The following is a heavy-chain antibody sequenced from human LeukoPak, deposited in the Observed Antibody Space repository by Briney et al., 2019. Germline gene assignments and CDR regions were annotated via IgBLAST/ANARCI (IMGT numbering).Heavy chain of an antibody. CDR2: IYYSGST. Sequence: PSETLSLTCTVSGGSISSYYWSWIRQPPGKGLEWIGYIYYSGSTNYNPSLKSRVTISVDTSKNQFSLKLSSVTAADTAVYYCARDGQWPPSGGFDYWGQGTLVTVSS. J-gene: IGHJ4*02. D-gene: IGHD6-19*01. CDR1: GGSISSYY. V-gene: IGHV4-59*01. CDR3: ARDGQWPPSGGFDY.